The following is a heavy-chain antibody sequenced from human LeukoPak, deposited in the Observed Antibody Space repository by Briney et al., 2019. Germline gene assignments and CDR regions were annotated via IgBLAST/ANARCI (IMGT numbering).Heavy chain of an antibody. V-gene: IGHV4-30-4*08. D-gene: IGHD3-3*01. Sequence: SETLSLTCTVSGGSISSGDYYWCWIRQPPGKGLEWIGYIYYSGSTYYNPSLKSRVTISVDTSKNQFSLKLSSVTAADTAVYYCARTRYYDFGSGYSDYWGQGTLVTVSS. CDR3: ARTRYYDFGSGYSDY. CDR2: IYYSGST. J-gene: IGHJ4*02. CDR1: GGSISSGDYY.